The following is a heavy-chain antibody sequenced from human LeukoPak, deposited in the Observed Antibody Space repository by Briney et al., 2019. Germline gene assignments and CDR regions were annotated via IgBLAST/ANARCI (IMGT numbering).Heavy chain of an antibody. V-gene: IGHV1-2*02. Sequence: ASVKVSCKASGYTFTGYYMHWVRQAPGQGLEWMGWINPNSGGTNYAQKFQGRVTMTRDTSISTAYMELSRLRSDDTAVYYCARATYGLPSFDYWGQGTLVTVSS. CDR2: INPNSGGT. J-gene: IGHJ4*02. CDR1: GYTFTGYY. D-gene: IGHD4-17*01. CDR3: ARATYGLPSFDY.